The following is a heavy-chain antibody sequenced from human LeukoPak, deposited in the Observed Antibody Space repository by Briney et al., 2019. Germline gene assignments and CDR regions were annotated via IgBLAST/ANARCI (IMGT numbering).Heavy chain of an antibody. J-gene: IGHJ4*02. V-gene: IGHV4-4*07. CDR2: IYTSGST. CDR3: ARHDAHCSGGSCKLGGSYYFDY. Sequence: PSETLSLTCTVSGGSISSYYWSWIRQPAGKGLEWIGRIYTSGSTYYNPSLKSRVTISVDTSKNQFSLKLSSVTAADTAVYYCARHDAHCSGGSCKLGGSYYFDYWGQGTLVTVSS. D-gene: IGHD2-15*01. CDR1: GGSISSYY.